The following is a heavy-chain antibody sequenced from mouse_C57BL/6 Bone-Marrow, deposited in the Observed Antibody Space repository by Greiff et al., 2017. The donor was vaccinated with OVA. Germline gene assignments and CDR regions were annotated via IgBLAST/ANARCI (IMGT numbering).Heavy chain of an antibody. V-gene: IGHV1-52*01. J-gene: IGHJ2*01. D-gene: IGHD2-12*01. CDR3: ARKLYLHFDY. CDR2: IDPSDSAT. CDR1: DYTFTSYW. Sequence: QVQLQQPGAELVRPGSSVKLSCKASDYTFTSYWMHWVKQRPIQGLEWIGNIDPSDSATHYNQKFKDKATLTVDKSSSTAYMQLSSLTSEDSAVYCCARKLYLHFDYWGQGTTLTVSS.